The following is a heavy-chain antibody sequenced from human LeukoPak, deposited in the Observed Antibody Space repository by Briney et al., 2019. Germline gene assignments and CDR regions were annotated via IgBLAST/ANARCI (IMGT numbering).Heavy chain of an antibody. V-gene: IGHV4-4*09. CDR1: GGSISSYY. CDR2: IYTSGST. Sequence: PSETLSLTCTVPGGSISSYYWSWIRQPPGKGLEWIGYIYTSGSTNYNPSLKSRVTISVDTSKNQFSLKLSSVTAADTAVYYCARHPAVTRYNWFDPWGQGTLVTVSS. CDR3: ARHPAVTRYNWFDP. J-gene: IGHJ5*02. D-gene: IGHD4-17*01.